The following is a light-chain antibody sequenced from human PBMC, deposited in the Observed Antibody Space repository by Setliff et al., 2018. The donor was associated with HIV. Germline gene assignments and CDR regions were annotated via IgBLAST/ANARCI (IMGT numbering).Light chain of an antibody. CDR3: SSYTTTSTTV. Sequence: QSVLAQPASVSGSPGQSITISCTGTRSDVGGYNSVSWYQQHPGKVPKVLIYEVSNRPSGVSNRFSGSKSGNTASLTISGLQADDEADYYCSSYTTTSTTVFGTGTKVTV. V-gene: IGLV2-14*03. CDR1: RSDVGGYNS. CDR2: EVS. J-gene: IGLJ1*01.